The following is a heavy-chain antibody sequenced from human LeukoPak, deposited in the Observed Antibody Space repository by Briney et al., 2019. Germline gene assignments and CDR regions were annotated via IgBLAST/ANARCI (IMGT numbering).Heavy chain of an antibody. CDR3: ARLRAMAGHRGGFDF. D-gene: IGHD6-19*01. CDR2: IYYSGST. V-gene: IGHV4-39*01. Sequence: SETLSLTCTVSGGSISSSSYYWGWIRQPPGKGLEWIGSIYYSGSTYYNPSLKSRVTISVDTSKNQFSLKLSSVTAADTAVYYCARLRAMAGHRGGFDFWGRGTMVTVSS. CDR1: GGSISSSSYY. J-gene: IGHJ3*01.